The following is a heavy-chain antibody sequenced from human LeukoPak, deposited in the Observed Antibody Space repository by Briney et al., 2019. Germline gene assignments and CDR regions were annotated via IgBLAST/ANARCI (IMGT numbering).Heavy chain of an antibody. CDR2: IIPIFGTA. Sequence: SVKVSCKASGGTFSSYAISWVRQAPEQGLEWMGGIIPIFGTANYAQKFQGRVTITTDESTSTAYMELSSLRSEDTAVYYCASPSDASGSYFLGFDYWGQGTLVTVSS. D-gene: IGHD1-26*01. J-gene: IGHJ4*02. CDR3: ASPSDASGSYFLGFDY. V-gene: IGHV1-69*05. CDR1: GGTFSSYA.